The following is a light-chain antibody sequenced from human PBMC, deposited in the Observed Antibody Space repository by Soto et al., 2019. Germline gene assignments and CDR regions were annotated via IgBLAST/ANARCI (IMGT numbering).Light chain of an antibody. CDR2: GNT. CDR1: TSNIGAGYD. CDR3: HSYDSSLSGSV. V-gene: IGLV1-40*01. J-gene: IGLJ3*02. Sequence: QSVLTQPPSVSGTPGQRVTISCTGTTSNIGAGYDVHWYRHLPGTAPKLLIYGNTNRPSGVPDRFSGSKSGTSASLAITGLHAEDEADYYCHSYDSSLSGSVFGGGTKVTVL.